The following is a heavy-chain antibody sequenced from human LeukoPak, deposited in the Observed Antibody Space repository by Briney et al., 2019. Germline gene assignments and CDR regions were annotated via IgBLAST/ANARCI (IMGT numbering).Heavy chain of an antibody. D-gene: IGHD6-13*01. Sequence: ASVKVSCKASGGTFSSYAISWVRQAPGQGLEWMGGIIPIFGTANYAQKFQGRVTITADESTSTAYMELSSLRSDDTAVYYCSRDLPYSSSWESIDYWGQGTLVTVSS. V-gene: IGHV1-69*13. J-gene: IGHJ4*02. CDR1: GGTFSSYA. CDR2: IIPIFGTA. CDR3: SRDLPYSSSWESIDY.